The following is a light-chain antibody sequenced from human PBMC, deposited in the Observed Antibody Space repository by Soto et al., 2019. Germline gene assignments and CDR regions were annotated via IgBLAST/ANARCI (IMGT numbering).Light chain of an antibody. CDR1: SSAVGAYNY. Sequence: QSALTQPASVSGSPGESITISCTGTSSAVGAYNYVSWYQQHPGKAPKLMIYDVSNRPSGVSNRFSGSKSGNTASLTISGLQAEDEADYYCSSYTSTNSLFGGGTKLTVL. CDR2: DVS. V-gene: IGLV2-14*03. J-gene: IGLJ2*01. CDR3: SSYTSTNSL.